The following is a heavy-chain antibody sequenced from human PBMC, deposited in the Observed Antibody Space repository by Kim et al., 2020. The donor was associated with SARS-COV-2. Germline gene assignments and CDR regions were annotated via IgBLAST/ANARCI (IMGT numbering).Heavy chain of an antibody. CDR2: IYSGGST. V-gene: IGHV3-53*01. Sequence: GGSLRLSCAASGFTVSSNYMSWVRQAPGKGLEWVSVIYSGGSTYYADSVKGRLTISRDNSKNTLYLQMNSLRAEDTAVYYCARDMGIVATSGHYYYYYGMDVWGQGTTVTVSS. CDR3: ARDMGIVATSGHYYYYYGMDV. D-gene: IGHD5-12*01. CDR1: GFTVSSNY. J-gene: IGHJ6*02.